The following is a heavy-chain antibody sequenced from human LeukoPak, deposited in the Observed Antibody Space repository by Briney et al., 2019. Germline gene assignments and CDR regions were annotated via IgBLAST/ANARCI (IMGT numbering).Heavy chain of an antibody. CDR2: ISGSGGST. CDR1: GFTFSSYA. CDR3: AKSLPGSSWQYYYYMDV. V-gene: IGHV3-23*01. J-gene: IGHJ6*03. D-gene: IGHD6-13*01. Sequence: PGGSLRLSCAASGFTFSSYAMRWVRQAPGKGLEWVSAISGSGGSTYYADSVKGRFTISRDNSKNTLYLQMNSLRAEDTAVYYCAKSLPGSSWQYYYYMDVWGKGTTVTVSS.